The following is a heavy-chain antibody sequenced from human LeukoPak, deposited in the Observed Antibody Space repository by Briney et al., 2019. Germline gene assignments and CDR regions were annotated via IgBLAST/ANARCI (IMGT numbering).Heavy chain of an antibody. V-gene: IGHV1-46*01. CDR1: GYTFSSYH. Sequence: ASVKVSCKASGYTFSSYHMYWVRQVPGQGLECMGRIIPSGGSTSYAQKFQGRLTMTRDMSTSTAYMELSSLRSEDTAVYYCARDSGLEDIVVVPAARLYYYYMDVWGKGTTVTVSS. CDR2: IIPSGGST. CDR3: ARDSGLEDIVVVPAARLYYYYMDV. D-gene: IGHD2-2*01. J-gene: IGHJ6*03.